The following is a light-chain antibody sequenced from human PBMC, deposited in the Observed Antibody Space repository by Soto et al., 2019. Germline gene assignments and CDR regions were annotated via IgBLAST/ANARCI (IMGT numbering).Light chain of an antibody. CDR1: QSINNW. CDR3: QQYDSYPLT. J-gene: IGKJ4*01. V-gene: IGKV1-5*01. CDR2: DAS. Sequence: DVQMTQSPSSLSASVGDRVTITCRASQSINNWLAWYQQKPGKAPKFLIYDASTLETGVPSRFSGSASGTEFTVTIGSLQPEDVPSYYCQQYDSYPLTFGGGTKVELK.